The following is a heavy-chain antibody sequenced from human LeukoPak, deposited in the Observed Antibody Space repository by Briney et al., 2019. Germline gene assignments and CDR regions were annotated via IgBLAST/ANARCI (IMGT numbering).Heavy chain of an antibody. CDR2: IKSKTDGGTT. Sequence: PGGSLRLSCAASGFTFTNAWMSWVRQAPGKGLEWVGRIKSKTDGGTTDYAAPVKSRFTISRDDSKNTLYLQMNSLKTEDTAVYYCTTHSVLAVAGNDYWGQGTLVTVSS. CDR3: TTHSVLAVAGNDY. V-gene: IGHV3-15*01. J-gene: IGHJ4*02. CDR1: GFTFTNAW. D-gene: IGHD6-19*01.